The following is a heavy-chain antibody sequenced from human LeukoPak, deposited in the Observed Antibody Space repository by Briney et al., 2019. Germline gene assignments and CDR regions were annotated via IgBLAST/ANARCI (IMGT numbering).Heavy chain of an antibody. CDR2: ISGSGGST. Sequence: GGSLRLSCAASGFTFSSYAMSWVRQAPGKGLEWVSAISGSGGSTYYADSVKGRFTISRDNSKNTLYLQMNSLRAEDTAVYYCAKDRGSSGSYWRELYYFDYWGQGTLVTVSS. CDR3: AKDRGSSGSYWRELYYFDY. J-gene: IGHJ4*02. CDR1: GFTFSSYA. V-gene: IGHV3-23*01. D-gene: IGHD1-26*01.